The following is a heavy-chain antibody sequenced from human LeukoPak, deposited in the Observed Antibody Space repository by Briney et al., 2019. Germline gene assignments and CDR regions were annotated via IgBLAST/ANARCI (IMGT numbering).Heavy chain of an antibody. CDR2: ISSSSSNI. D-gene: IGHD6-13*01. Sequence: GGSLRLSCAVSGFTFSSYSMNWVRQAPGKGLEWVSSISSSSSNIYYADSVKGRFTISRDNAKNSLYLQMNSLRAEDTAVYYCARVDSSSWYEEGDYWGQETLVTVSS. CDR3: ARVDSSSWYEEGDY. CDR1: GFTFSSYS. J-gene: IGHJ4*02. V-gene: IGHV3-21*01.